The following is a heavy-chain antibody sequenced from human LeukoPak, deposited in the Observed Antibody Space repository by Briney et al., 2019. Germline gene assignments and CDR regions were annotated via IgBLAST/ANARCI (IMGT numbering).Heavy chain of an antibody. CDR1: GASVTIDY. Sequence: LVTLSLTCTVSGASVTIDYWSWIRQPPGKGLEWIGHMSNSGRTTYKSSLKSRVTISLDTSRNQFSLKLSSVTAADTAVYYCARERGIDIPDAFDIWGQGTMVTVSS. CDR2: MSNSGRT. D-gene: IGHD2-15*01. J-gene: IGHJ3*02. CDR3: ARERGIDIPDAFDI. V-gene: IGHV4-59*02.